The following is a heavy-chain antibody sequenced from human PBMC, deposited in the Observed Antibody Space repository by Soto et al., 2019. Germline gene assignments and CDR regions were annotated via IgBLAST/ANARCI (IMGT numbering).Heavy chain of an antibody. CDR1: GFIFENFG. D-gene: IGHD1-26*01. J-gene: IGHJ5*02. CDR2: ISGSGFKK. CDR3: AKNQGVELVPLATVDWFDP. Sequence: EVVLLESGGGLEQPGGSLRLSCAASGFIFENFGMSWVRQAPGKGLEWISSISGSGFKKYYADSVKGRFTISRDNSKSTVYLELNNLRAEDTAVYHCAKNQGVELVPLATVDWFDPWGQGSVVTFSS. V-gene: IGHV3-23*01.